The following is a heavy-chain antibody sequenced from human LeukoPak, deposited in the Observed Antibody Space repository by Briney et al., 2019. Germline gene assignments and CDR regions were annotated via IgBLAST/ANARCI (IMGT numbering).Heavy chain of an antibody. D-gene: IGHD3-10*01. CDR2: INPNSGGT. CDR1: GYTFTGYY. J-gene: IGHJ4*02. V-gene: IGHV1-2*02. Sequence: GASVKVSCKASGYTFTGYYMHWVRQAPGQGLEWMGWINPNSGGTNYAQKFQGRVPMTRDTSISTAYMELSRLRSDDTAVYYCARGAGSYYYGSGSYYPTDYWGQGTLVTVSS. CDR3: ARGAGSYYYGSGSYYPTDY.